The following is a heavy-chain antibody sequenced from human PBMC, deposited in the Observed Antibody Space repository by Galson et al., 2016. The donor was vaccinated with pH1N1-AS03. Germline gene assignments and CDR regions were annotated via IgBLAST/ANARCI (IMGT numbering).Heavy chain of an antibody. V-gene: IGHV1-69*13. CDR1: GGTFGSYA. J-gene: IGHJ3*01. Sequence: SVKVSCKASGGTFGSYAINWVRQAPGQGLEWLGGIVPTFGTPTYAPKFQGRLTISADDSTSTGYMELSGLTFGDTAMYFCARVGDPLGTWGQGTMVTVSS. D-gene: IGHD3-10*01. CDR3: ARVGDPLGT. CDR2: IVPTFGTP.